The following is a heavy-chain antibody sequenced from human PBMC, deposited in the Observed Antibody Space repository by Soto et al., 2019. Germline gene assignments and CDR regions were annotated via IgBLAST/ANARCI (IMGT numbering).Heavy chain of an antibody. Sequence: GGSLRLSCAASGFTFSSYSMNWVRQAPGKGLEWVSYISSSSSTICYADSVKGRFTISRDNAKNSLYLQMNSLRDEDTAVFYCARDTDLYDSSGYYSGYWGQGTLVTVSS. V-gene: IGHV3-48*02. J-gene: IGHJ4*02. CDR1: GFTFSSYS. CDR2: ISSSSSTI. D-gene: IGHD3-22*01. CDR3: ARDTDLYDSSGYYSGY.